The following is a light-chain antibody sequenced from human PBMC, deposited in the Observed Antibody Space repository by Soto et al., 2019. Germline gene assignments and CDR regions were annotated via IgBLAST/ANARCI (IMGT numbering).Light chain of an antibody. CDR3: QGWDTITVV. J-gene: IGLJ2*01. Sequence: SYELTHPPSVSVSPGQTASITCSGDKLGDRYACWYQQKPGQSPVLVIYQDNKRPSGIPERFSGSNSGNTATLTISGTQAVDEADYYCQGWDTITVVFGGGTKLTVL. CDR1: KLGDRY. CDR2: QDN. V-gene: IGLV3-1*01.